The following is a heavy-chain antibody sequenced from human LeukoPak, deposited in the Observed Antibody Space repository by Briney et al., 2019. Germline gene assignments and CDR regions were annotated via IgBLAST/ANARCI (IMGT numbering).Heavy chain of an antibody. CDR1: GFTFSSYG. CDR3: AKDGAKYYYGSGTSIGY. Sequence: GGSLRLSCAASGFTFSSYGMHWVRQAPGKGLEWVAFIRYDGSNKFYADSVKGRFTISRDNSKNTLYLQMNSLRAEDTAVYYCAKDGAKYYYGSGTSIGYWGQGTLVTVSS. V-gene: IGHV3-30*02. D-gene: IGHD3-10*01. J-gene: IGHJ4*02. CDR2: IRYDGSNK.